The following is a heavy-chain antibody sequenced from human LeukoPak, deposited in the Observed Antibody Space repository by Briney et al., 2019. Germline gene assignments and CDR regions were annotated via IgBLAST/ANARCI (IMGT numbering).Heavy chain of an antibody. CDR1: GGSISSGGYS. V-gene: IGHV4-30-2*01. J-gene: IGHJ5*02. D-gene: IGHD2-21*02. Sequence: PSETLSLTCAVSGGSISSGGYSWSWIRQPPGKGLEWIGYIYHSGSTYYNPSLKSRVTISVDRSKNQFSLKLSSVTAADTAVYYCAREVGYCGGDCYSGYNWFDPWGQGTLVTVSS. CDR2: IYHSGST. CDR3: AREVGYCGGDCYSGYNWFDP.